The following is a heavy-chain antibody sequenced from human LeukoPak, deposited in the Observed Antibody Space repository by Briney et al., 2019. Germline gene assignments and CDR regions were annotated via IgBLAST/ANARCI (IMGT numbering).Heavy chain of an antibody. V-gene: IGHV3-11*03. J-gene: IGHJ4*02. CDR1: GFTLSDYY. D-gene: IGHD4-23*01. CDR3: ARTAHSYGGNRWALGY. CDR2: ISSSSSYT. Sequence: PGGSLRLSCAASGFTLSDYYMSWIRQAPGKGLEWVSNISSSSSYTNYADSVKGRFTISRDNAKNSLYLQMNSLRAEDTAVYYCARTAHSYGGNRWALGYWGQGTLVTVSS.